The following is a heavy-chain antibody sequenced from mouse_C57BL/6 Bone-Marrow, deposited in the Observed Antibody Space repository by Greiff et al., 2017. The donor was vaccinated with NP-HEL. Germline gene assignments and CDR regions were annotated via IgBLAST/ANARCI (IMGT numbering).Heavy chain of an antibody. Sequence: VQLQESGAELVKPGASVKISCKASGYAFSSYWMTWVKQRPGKGLEWIGQIYPGGGDTNYNGKFKGKATLTADKSSSTAYMQLSSLTSEDSAVYCCAAASHYAMDYWGQGTSVTVSS. J-gene: IGHJ4*01. CDR3: AAASHYAMDY. CDR1: GYAFSSYW. D-gene: IGHD6-1*01. CDR2: IYPGGGDT. V-gene: IGHV1-80*01.